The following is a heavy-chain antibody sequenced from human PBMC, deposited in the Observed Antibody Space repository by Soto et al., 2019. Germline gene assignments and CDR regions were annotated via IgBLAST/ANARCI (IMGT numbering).Heavy chain of an antibody. V-gene: IGHV1-18*04. Sequence: ASVKVSCKASGYTFTSYGISWVRQDPGQGLEWMGWISAYNGNTNYAQKLQGRVTMTTDTSTSTAYMELRSLRSDDTAVYYCAREGVYCDILTGSKPFVNMDYWGQGTLVTVSS. D-gene: IGHD3-9*01. CDR2: ISAYNGNT. CDR1: GYTFTSYG. CDR3: AREGVYCDILTGSKPFVNMDY. J-gene: IGHJ4*02.